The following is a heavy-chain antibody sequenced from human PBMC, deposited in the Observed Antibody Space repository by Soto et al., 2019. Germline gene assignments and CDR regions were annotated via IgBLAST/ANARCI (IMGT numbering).Heavy chain of an antibody. D-gene: IGHD1-1*01. CDR2: ISGSGGDT. Sequence: EVQLLESGGDLIQPGGSLRLSCAASGFTFSSYTMRWVRQAPGKGLEWVSTISGSGGDTYYADSVKGRFTISRDNSKNTLYLQMNSLLAEDTAIYYCVKKISTRPTGAFDFWGQGTMVTVSS. V-gene: IGHV3-23*01. CDR1: GFTFSSYT. CDR3: VKKISTRPTGAFDF. J-gene: IGHJ3*01.